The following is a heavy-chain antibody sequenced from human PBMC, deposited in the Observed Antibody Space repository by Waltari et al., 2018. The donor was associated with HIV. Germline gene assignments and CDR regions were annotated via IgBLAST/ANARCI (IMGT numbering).Heavy chain of an antibody. Sequence: EVQLLESGGGLVQPGGSLRLSCAASGFTFRSYAMSWVRQAPGKGLEWVSAISGSGGSTYYADSVKGRFTISRDNAKNTLYLKMNSLRAEDTAVYYCAKDQADYVDYWGQGTLVTVSS. CDR3: AKDQADYVDY. V-gene: IGHV3-23*01. J-gene: IGHJ4*02. CDR1: GFTFRSYA. CDR2: ISGSGGST.